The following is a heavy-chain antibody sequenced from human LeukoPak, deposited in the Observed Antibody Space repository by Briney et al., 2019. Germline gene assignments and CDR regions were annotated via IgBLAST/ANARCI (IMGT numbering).Heavy chain of an antibody. CDR3: ARVRRDSYDLWYLDY. Sequence: ASVKVSCKASGGTFSSYAISWVRQAPGQGLEWMGGIIPIFGTANYAQKFQGRVTITTDESTSTAYVELSSLRSEDTAVYYCARVRRDSYDLWYLDYWGQGTLVTVSS. CDR1: GGTFSSYA. CDR2: IIPIFGTA. D-gene: IGHD3-3*01. J-gene: IGHJ4*02. V-gene: IGHV1-69*05.